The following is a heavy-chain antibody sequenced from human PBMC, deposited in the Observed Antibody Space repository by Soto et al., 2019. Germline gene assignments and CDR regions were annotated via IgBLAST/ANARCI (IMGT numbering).Heavy chain of an antibody. CDR1: GFSFSGYA. CDR2: ISDSGSST. D-gene: IGHD2-2*02. V-gene: IGHV3-23*01. Sequence: GGSLRLSCAASGFSFSGYAMNWVRQAPGKGLEWVSSISDSGSSTYYADSVKGRFTISRDNSKNTLYLQLNNLRAEDTAVYYCVKGVRPYCRSTSCYRLDYWGQGTLVTVSS. CDR3: VKGVRPYCRSTSCYRLDY. J-gene: IGHJ4*02.